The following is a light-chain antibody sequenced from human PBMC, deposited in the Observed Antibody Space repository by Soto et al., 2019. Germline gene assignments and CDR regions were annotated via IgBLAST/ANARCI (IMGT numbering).Light chain of an antibody. CDR2: GAS. V-gene: IGKV3-20*01. Sequence: EIVLTQSPGTLSLSPGERATLSCRASQSVSSATYLAWYQQKPGQAPRLLIYGASSRAAGIPDRFSGSGSGTDFTLTIIRLEPEDFAVYYCQQYGDSPLTFGGGTKVE. CDR1: QSVSSATY. CDR3: QQYGDSPLT. J-gene: IGKJ4*01.